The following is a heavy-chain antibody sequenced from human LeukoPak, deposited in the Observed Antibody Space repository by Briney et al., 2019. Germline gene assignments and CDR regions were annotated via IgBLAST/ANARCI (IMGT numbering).Heavy chain of an antibody. V-gene: IGHV3-48*02. CDR2: ISSSSSTI. D-gene: IGHD3-9*01. J-gene: IGHJ4*02. CDR3: AREGILTGSD. Sequence: GGSLRLSCAASGFTFSSYSMNWVRQAPGKGLEWVSYISSSSSTIYYADSVKGRFTISRDNAKNSLYLQMNCLRDEDTAVYYCAREGILTGSDWGQGTLVTVSS. CDR1: GFTFSSYS.